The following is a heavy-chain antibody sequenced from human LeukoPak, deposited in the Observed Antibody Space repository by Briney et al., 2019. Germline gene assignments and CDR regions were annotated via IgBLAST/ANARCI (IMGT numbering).Heavy chain of an antibody. Sequence: QAGGSLRLSCAASGFTFSSCAMSWVRQAPGKGLEWVSTIIDSGNSLYYADSVEGRFTISRDNSKNTLYLQMNSLRTEDTAVYYCARDPLPYRIHSNYVDYWGQGTLVTVSS. CDR1: GFTFSSCA. D-gene: IGHD4-11*01. V-gene: IGHV3-23*01. CDR3: ARDPLPYRIHSNYVDY. CDR2: IIDSGNSL. J-gene: IGHJ4*02.